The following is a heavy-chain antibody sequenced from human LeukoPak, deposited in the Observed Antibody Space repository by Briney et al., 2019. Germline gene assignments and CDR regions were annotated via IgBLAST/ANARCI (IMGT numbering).Heavy chain of an antibody. D-gene: IGHD3-3*01. V-gene: IGHV3-11*04. J-gene: IGHJ3*02. CDR3: ARRDWVSGAVRAFDI. CDR1: GFTFSDYY. Sequence: SLRLSCVGSGFTFSDYYMSWIRQVPGKGLEWVSYLSNDSIVKYYVDSVRGRFTISRDNAKKSMYLQMSGLRVEDTAVYYCARRDWVSGAVRAFDIWGQGTMVTASS. CDR2: LSNDSIVK.